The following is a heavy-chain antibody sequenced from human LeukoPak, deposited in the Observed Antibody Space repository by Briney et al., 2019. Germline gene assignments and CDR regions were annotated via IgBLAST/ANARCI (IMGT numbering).Heavy chain of an antibody. CDR3: ARDPSLLGDYYFDY. D-gene: IGHD3-10*01. J-gene: IGHJ4*02. CDR1: GDSISTSELY. CDR2: IHSRGYT. Sequence: PSETLSLTCTVSGDSISTSELYWGCIRQPPGKGLEWVGSIHSRGYTSYNPSLKSRLIMSVDTSKNQFSLKLSSVTAADTAVYYCARDPSLLGDYYFDYWGQGTLVTVSS. V-gene: IGHV4-39*07.